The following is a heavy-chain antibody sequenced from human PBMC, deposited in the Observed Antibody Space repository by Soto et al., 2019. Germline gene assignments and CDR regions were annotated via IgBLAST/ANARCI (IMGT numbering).Heavy chain of an antibody. CDR2: IYYSGST. J-gene: IGHJ3*02. D-gene: IGHD3-22*01. CDR1: GDSVSSPTYY. CDR3: ARVRSGYYYDDAFDI. Sequence: PSETLSLTCTVSGDSVSSPTYYWSWIRQPPGERLEWIGYIYYSGSTNYNPSLKSRVTISVDTSKNQFSLKLSSVTAADTAVYYCARVRSGYYYDDAFDIWGQGTMVT. V-gene: IGHV4-61*01.